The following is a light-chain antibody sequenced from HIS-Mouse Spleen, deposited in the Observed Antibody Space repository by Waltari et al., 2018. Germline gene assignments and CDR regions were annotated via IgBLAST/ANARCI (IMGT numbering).Light chain of an antibody. V-gene: IGLV2-23*01. CDR3: CSYAGSSTWL. CDR1: SSDVGSYNL. Sequence: QSALTQPASVSGSPGQSITISCTGTSSDVGSYNLVSWYQQHPGKPPKLMIYEGSKRPSGVSNRLSGSKSGNTASLTISGLQAEDEADYYCCSYAGSSTWLFGGGTKLTVL. CDR2: EGS. J-gene: IGLJ3*02.